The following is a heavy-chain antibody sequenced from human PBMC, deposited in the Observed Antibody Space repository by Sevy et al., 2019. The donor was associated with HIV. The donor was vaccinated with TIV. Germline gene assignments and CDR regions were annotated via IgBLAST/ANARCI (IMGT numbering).Heavy chain of an antibody. V-gene: IGHV3-21*01. CDR1: GFTFSSYS. D-gene: IGHD2-15*01. CDR2: ISSSSSYI. CDR3: ARPLMVAAIYYYGMDV. Sequence: GESLKISCAASGFTFSSYSMNWVRQAPGKGLEWVSSISSSSSYIYYADSVKGRFTIPRDNAKNSLYLQMNSLRAEDTALYYCARPLMVAAIYYYGMDVWGQGTTVTVSS. J-gene: IGHJ6*02.